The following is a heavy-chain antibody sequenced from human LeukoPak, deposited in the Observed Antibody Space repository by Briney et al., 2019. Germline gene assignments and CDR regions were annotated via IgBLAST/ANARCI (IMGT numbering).Heavy chain of an antibody. V-gene: IGHV3-66*01. CDR2: IYSGGST. CDR1: GFTFSSYA. Sequence: GGSLRLSCAASGFTFSSYAMSWVRQAPGEGLEWVSVIYSGGSTYYADSVKGRFTISRDNSKNTLYLQMNSLRAEDTAVYYCARRITMVRGVIRRQHYYGMDVWGQGTTVTVSS. CDR3: ARRITMVRGVIRRQHYYGMDV. J-gene: IGHJ6*02. D-gene: IGHD3-10*01.